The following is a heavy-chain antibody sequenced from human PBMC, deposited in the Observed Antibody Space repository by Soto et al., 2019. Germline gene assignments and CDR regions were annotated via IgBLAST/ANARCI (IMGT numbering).Heavy chain of an antibody. J-gene: IGHJ5*02. Sequence: ASVKVSCKASGYTFTSYDINWVRRATGQGLEWMGWMNPNSGNTGYAQKIQGRVTMTRNTSISTAYMELSSLRSEDTAVYYCARALDFWSGYYYWFDPWGQGTLVTVSS. CDR1: GYTFTSYD. CDR3: ARALDFWSGYYYWFDP. V-gene: IGHV1-8*01. CDR2: MNPNSGNT. D-gene: IGHD3-3*01.